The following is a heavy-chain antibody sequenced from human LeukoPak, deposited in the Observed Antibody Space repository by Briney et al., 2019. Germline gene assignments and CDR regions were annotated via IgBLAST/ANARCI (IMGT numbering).Heavy chain of an antibody. CDR3: ARDSSSGIDY. Sequence: GGSLRLSCAASGFTVSDNYMSWVRQAPGKGLEWVSVIYSGGRTYYADSVKGRFTISRDNSKNTLNLQMNSLRAEDTALYYCARDSSSGIDYWGQGTLVTVSS. V-gene: IGHV3-66*02. CDR1: GFTVSDNY. CDR2: IYSGGRT. J-gene: IGHJ4*02. D-gene: IGHD6-13*01.